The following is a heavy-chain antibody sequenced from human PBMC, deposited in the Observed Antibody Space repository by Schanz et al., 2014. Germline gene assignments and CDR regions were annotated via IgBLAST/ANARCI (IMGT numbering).Heavy chain of an antibody. CDR3: ARGPDSTSADVTRGRRRYYFDY. J-gene: IGHJ4*02. CDR2: INHSGST. V-gene: IGHV4-34*01. D-gene: IGHD6-13*01. Sequence: QVQLQQWGAGLLKPSETLSLSCAVYSGSFSGYYWSWIRQPPGKGLEWIGEINHSGSTNYNPSLKSRVTRSVDTSKNQFSQKLSSVTAADTAVYYCARGPDSTSADVTRGRRRYYFDYWGQGTLVTVSS. CDR1: SGSFSGYY.